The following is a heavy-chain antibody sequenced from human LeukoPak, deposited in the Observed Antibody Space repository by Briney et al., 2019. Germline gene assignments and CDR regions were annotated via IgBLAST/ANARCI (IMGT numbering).Heavy chain of an antibody. J-gene: IGHJ3*02. V-gene: IGHV1-58*01. CDR1: GFTFTSSA. CDR3: AALRWLRSWEDDAFDI. CDR2: IVVGSGNT. D-gene: IGHD5-12*01. Sequence: SVKVSCKASGFTFTSSAVQWVRQARGQRLEWIGWIVVGSGNTNYAQKFQERVTITKDMSTSTAYMELSSLRSEDTAVYYCAALRWLRSWEDDAFDIWAKGQWSPSLQ.